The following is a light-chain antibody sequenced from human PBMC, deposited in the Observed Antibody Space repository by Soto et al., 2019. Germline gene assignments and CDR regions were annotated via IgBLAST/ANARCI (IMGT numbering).Light chain of an antibody. V-gene: IGLV2-14*03. Sequence: QSALTQPATVSGSPGQSITISCTGTSSDIGTYDYVSWYQHHPDKAPKVMIYDVSKRPSGLSNRFSGSKSGNTASLTISGLQAEDEADYYCMPYTTTTSWVFGGGTKLTVL. CDR1: SSDIGTYDY. CDR3: MPYTTTTSWV. CDR2: DVS. J-gene: IGLJ3*02.